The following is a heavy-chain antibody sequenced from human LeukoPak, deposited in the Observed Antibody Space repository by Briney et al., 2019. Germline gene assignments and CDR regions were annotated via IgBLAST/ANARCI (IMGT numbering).Heavy chain of an antibody. J-gene: IGHJ4*02. V-gene: IGHV3-64D*06. CDR1: GFTFSSYA. CDR2: ISSNGGST. D-gene: IGHD6-19*01. Sequence: GGSLRLSCSASGFTFSSYAMHWVRQAPGKGLEYVSAISSNGGSTYYADSVKGRFTISRDNSKNTLYLQMSSLRAEDTAVYHCVKHNGQWLAPVYHFDYWGQGTLVTVSS. CDR3: VKHNGQWLAPVYHFDY.